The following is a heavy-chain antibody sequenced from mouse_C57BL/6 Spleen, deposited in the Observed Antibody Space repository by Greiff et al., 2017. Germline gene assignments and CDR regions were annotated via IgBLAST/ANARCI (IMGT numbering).Heavy chain of an antibody. CDR1: GYAFSSSW. CDR3: ASSTMVTHYYAMDY. V-gene: IGHV1-82*01. Sequence: VKLMESGPELVKPGASVKISCKASGYAFSSSWMNWVKQRPGKGLEWIGRIYPGDGDTNYNGKFKGKATLTADKSSSTAYMQLSSLTSEDSAVYFCASSTMVTHYYAMDYWGQGTSVTVSS. J-gene: IGHJ4*01. D-gene: IGHD2-2*01. CDR2: IYPGDGDT.